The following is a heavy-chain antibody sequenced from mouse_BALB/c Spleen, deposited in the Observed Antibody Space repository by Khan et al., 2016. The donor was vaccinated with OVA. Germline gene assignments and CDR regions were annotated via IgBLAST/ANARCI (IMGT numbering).Heavy chain of an antibody. Sequence: EVQLVESGTVLARPGASVKMSCKASGYTFTSYWMHWIKQRPGQGLEWIGAIYPGNSDTTYNQKFKGKAKLTAVTYTTTAYMELSSLTNEDPAVYNCTRRNWYGAWCLYWGQGTLVTVSA. V-gene: IGHV1-5*01. CDR3: TRRNWYGAWCLY. CDR1: GYTFTSYW. CDR2: IYPGNSDT. D-gene: IGHD1-2*01. J-gene: IGHJ3*01.